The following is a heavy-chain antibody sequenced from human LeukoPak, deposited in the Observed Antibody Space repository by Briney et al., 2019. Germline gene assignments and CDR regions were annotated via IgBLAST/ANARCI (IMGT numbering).Heavy chain of an antibody. Sequence: SDTLSLTCTVSGGSISSYYWSWIRQPPGKGLEWIGYIYTSGSTNYNPSLKSRVTISVDTSKNQFSLKLSSVTAADTAVYYCARLWDGDYDDYWGRGTLVTVSS. J-gene: IGHJ4*02. CDR1: GGSISSYY. CDR3: ARLWDGDYDDY. CDR2: IYTSGST. D-gene: IGHD4-17*01. V-gene: IGHV4-4*09.